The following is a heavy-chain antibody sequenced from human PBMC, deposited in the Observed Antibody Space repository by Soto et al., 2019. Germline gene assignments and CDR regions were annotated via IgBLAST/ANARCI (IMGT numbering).Heavy chain of an antibody. CDR3: ARGIVVVTALDY. V-gene: IGHV1-3*01. CDR2: INAGNGNT. CDR1: GYTFTSYA. J-gene: IGHJ4*02. Sequence: GASVKVSCKASGYTFTSYAMHWVRQAPGQRLEWMGWINAGNGNTKYSQKFQGRVTITRDTSASTAYMELSSLRSEDTAVYYCARGIVVVTALDYWGQGTLVTVSS. D-gene: IGHD2-21*02.